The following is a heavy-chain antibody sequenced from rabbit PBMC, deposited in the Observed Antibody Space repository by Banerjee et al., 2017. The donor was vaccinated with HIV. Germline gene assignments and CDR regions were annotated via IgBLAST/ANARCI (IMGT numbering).Heavy chain of an antibody. CDR1: GFDFSSSYW. V-gene: IGHV1S45*01. Sequence: QEQLVESGGGLVKPEGSLTLTCKASGFDFSSSYWICWVRQAPGKGLEWIGCIDTADVDTYYASWARGRFTISKPSSTVDLKMTSLTAADTAIYFCARDLPHSAGYSFDLWGQGTLVTVS. J-gene: IGHJ4*01. CDR2: IDTADVDT. D-gene: IGHD6-1*01. CDR3: ARDLPHSAGYSFDL.